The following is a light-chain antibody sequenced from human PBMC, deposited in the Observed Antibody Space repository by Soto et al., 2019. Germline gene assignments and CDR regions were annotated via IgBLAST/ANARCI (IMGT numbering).Light chain of an antibody. CDR1: QSLVHSDGNTY. CDR3: MQATQFPRT. CDR2: TVS. Sequence: VMTPTPLSSPVTLVQPASISCRSRQSLVHSDGNTYLSWFQQRPRQSPRLLISTVSNLFPGDPDRLSGSVAGTDFTLKINRGEAEDVGVYYCMQATQFPRTFGQGTKVQLK. J-gene: IGKJ1*01. V-gene: IGKV2-24*01.